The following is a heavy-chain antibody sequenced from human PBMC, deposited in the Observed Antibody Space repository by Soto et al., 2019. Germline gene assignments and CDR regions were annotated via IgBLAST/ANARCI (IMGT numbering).Heavy chain of an antibody. V-gene: IGHV1-46*01. J-gene: IGHJ5*02. D-gene: IGHD3-10*01. CDR2: IDPSGGKT. Sequence: GGSVKVSCKASGYTFTMDQIHGVRQSALQGLEWMGMIDPSGGKTNYAQKFQGRVTMTRDTSTSTVYMALSSLRSEDTAIYFCGRVMRSLLSITALDTWGQGTLVTVSS. CDR3: GRVMRSLLSITALDT. CDR1: GYTFTMDQ.